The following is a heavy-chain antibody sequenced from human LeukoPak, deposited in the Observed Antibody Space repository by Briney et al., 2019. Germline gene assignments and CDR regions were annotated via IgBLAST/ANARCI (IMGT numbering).Heavy chain of an antibody. J-gene: IGHJ4*02. Sequence: SETLSLTCAVYGGSFSGYYWSWIRQPPGKGLEWIGEINHSGSTNYNPSLESRVTISVDTSKNQFSLKLSSVTAADTAVYYCARGRVGYDYVWGSHYSPYFDYWGQGTLVTVSS. V-gene: IGHV4-34*01. CDR1: GGSFSGYY. CDR2: INHSGST. D-gene: IGHD3-16*01. CDR3: ARGRVGYDYVWGSHYSPYFDY.